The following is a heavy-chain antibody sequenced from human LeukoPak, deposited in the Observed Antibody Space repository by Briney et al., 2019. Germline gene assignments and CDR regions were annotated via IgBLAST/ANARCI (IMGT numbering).Heavy chain of an antibody. CDR2: INPNTGGT. D-gene: IGHD3-3*01. CDR1: GYPFTGHY. J-gene: IGHJ4*02. CDR3: AVWKGYHDFWSGPFDY. Sequence: GASVKVSCKPSGYPFTGHYIHWVRQAPGQGLEWRGWINPNTGGTNYAQKFQGRVTMTSDTSVRTGYMELSSLRSDDTAVYYCAVWKGYHDFWSGPFDYWGQGTRVSVSS. V-gene: IGHV1-2*02.